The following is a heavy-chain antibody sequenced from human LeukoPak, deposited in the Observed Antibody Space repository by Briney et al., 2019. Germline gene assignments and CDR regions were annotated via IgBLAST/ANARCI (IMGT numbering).Heavy chain of an antibody. CDR1: GFTFSSNW. Sequence: GGSLRLSCAASGFTFSSNWMHWVRQAPGKGLVWVSRINEDGSTTNYADSVKGRSTIFRDNAKNTLYLQMNSLRAEDTAVYYCVRDLGGRWGHWGREPLVTVSS. V-gene: IGHV3-74*01. CDR3: VRDLGGRWGH. D-gene: IGHD5-24*01. J-gene: IGHJ4*02. CDR2: INEDGSTT.